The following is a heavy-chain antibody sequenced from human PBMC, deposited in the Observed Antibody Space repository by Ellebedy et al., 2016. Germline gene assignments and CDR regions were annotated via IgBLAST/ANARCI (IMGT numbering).Heavy chain of an antibody. CDR1: GFTFSGFA. CDR2: ISSAGSP. J-gene: IGHJ4*02. CDR3: AKCRHSTGCLLDS. D-gene: IGHD6-19*01. V-gene: IGHV3-23*01. Sequence: GESLKISCAASGFTFSGFAMSWVRQAPGKGLEWVSTISSAGSPNYADSVRDRFTISRDSSKDTLYLEMDSLRADDTAIYYCAKCRHSTGCLLDSWGQGTLVTVSS.